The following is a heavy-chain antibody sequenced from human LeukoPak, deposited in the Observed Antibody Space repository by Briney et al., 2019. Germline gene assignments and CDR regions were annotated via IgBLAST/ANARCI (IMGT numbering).Heavy chain of an antibody. CDR1: GFSFISYA. CDR3: AKLPGRAADY. J-gene: IGHJ4*02. CDR2: ISGNGGRT. V-gene: IGHV3-23*01. Sequence: GGSLRLSCAASGFSFISYAMSWVRQAPGKGLEWVSTISGNGGRTYYADSVKGRFTISRDNSKNTLYLQMNSLRAEDTAVYYCAKLPGRAADYWGQGTLVTVSS.